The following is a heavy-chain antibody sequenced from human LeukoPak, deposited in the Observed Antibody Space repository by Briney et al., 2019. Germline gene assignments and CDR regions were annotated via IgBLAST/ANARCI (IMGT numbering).Heavy chain of an antibody. CDR3: AKDDGGSPPDAFDI. CDR1: GFTFSSFG. J-gene: IGHJ3*02. Sequence: GRSLTLSCAASGFTFSSFGMHWVRQAPGKGLEWVAVIWYDASNKYYADSVKGRFTISRDSSKNTLYLQMNGLRGEDTAVYYCAKDDGGSPPDAFDIWGQGTLVTVSS. CDR2: IWYDASNK. V-gene: IGHV3-33*06. D-gene: IGHD1-26*01.